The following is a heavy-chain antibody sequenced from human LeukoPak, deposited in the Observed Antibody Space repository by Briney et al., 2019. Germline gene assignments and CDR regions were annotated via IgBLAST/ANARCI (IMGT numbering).Heavy chain of an antibody. CDR3: ARDKWDGDYEYYYYGMDV. CDR1: GFTFRSYA. J-gene: IGHJ6*02. CDR2: INAGNGNT. V-gene: IGHV1-3*01. D-gene: IGHD4-17*01. Sequence: PGGSLRLSCAASGFTFRSYAMSWVRQAPGQRLEWMGWINAGNGNTKYSRKFQGRVTITRDTSASTAYMELSSLRSEDTAVYYCARDKWDGDYEYYYYGMDVWGQGTTVTVSS.